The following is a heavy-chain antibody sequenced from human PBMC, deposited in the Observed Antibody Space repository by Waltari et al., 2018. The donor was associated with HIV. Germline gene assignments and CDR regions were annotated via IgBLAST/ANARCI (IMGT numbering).Heavy chain of an antibody. J-gene: IGHJ4*02. Sequence: EVQLVASGGGLVQPGGSLRLSCAASGFTFSPYCMSWVRQAPGKGLEWVANIKQDGSEKYYVDSVKGRFTISRDNDKNSVDLQRNSLRAEDTAVYYCARDGGRRGPFGYWGQGTLVTVSS. V-gene: IGHV3-7*01. D-gene: IGHD3-3*01. CDR1: GFTFSPYC. CDR2: IKQDGSEK. CDR3: ARDGGRRGPFGY.